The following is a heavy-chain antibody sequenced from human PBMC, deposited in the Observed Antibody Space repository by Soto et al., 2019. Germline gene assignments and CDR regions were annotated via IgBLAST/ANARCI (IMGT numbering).Heavy chain of an antibody. CDR3: ARRHREVPALIGDYFDY. D-gene: IGHD2-2*01. CDR1: GFTFSSFA. J-gene: IGHJ4*02. CDR2: VSFARNRQ. V-gene: IGHV3-30*04. Sequence: QVQLVESGGGVVQPGKSLTLSCAASGFTFSSFAMHWVRQPPGKGLEWVAVVSFARNRQYFSDSVKGRFTISRDNSKNTVSLHMNRMRDDDSALYYCARRHREVPALIGDYFDYWGQGTLVTVSS.